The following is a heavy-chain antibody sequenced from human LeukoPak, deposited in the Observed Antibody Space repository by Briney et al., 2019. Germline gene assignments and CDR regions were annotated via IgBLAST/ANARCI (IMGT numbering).Heavy chain of an antibody. CDR1: GFTVSSNY. CDR2: IYSGGST. CDR3: ARGRPLFGEHYYYYGMDV. D-gene: IGHD3-10*01. J-gene: IGHJ6*02. V-gene: IGHV3-66*02. Sequence: GGSLRLSCAASGFTVSSNYMSWVRQAPGKGLEWVSVIYSGGSTYYADSVKGRFTISRDNSKNTLYLQMNSLRAEDTAVYYCARGRPLFGEHYYYYGMDVWGQGTTVTVSS.